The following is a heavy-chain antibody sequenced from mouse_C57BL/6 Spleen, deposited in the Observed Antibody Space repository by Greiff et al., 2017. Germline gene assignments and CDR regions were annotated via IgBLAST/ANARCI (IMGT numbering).Heavy chain of an antibody. V-gene: IGHV5-16*01. J-gene: IGHJ2*01. D-gene: IGHD1-1*01. CDR3: ARGPYYGSSYYFDY. Sequence: EVKLMESEGGLVQPGSSMKLSCTASGFTFSDYYMAWVRQVPEKGLEWVANINYDGSSTYYLDSLKSRFIISRDNAKNILYLQMSSLKSEDTATYYCARGPYYGSSYYFDYWGQGTTLTVSS. CDR2: INYDGSST. CDR1: GFTFSDYY.